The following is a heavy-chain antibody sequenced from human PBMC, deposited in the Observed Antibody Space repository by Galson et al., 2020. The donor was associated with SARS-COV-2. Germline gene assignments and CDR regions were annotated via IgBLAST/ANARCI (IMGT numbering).Heavy chain of an antibody. V-gene: IGHV3-23*01. J-gene: IGHJ3*02. CDR3: VRISSKWELNAFDI. CDR1: GFTFSSYA. D-gene: IGHD1-26*01. CDR2: ISGSGGST. Sequence: GGSLRLSCAASGFTFSSYAMSWVRQAPGKGLEWVSAISGSGGSTYYADSVKGRFTISRDNSKNTLYLQMNSLRAEDTAVYYCVRISSKWELNAFDIWGQGTMVTVSS.